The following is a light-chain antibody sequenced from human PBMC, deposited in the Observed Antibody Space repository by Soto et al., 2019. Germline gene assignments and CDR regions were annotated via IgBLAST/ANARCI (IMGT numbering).Light chain of an antibody. V-gene: IGKV1-8*01. CDR1: QGISSY. CDR2: DAS. Sequence: AIRMTQSPSSFSASTGDRVTITCRASQGISSYLAWYQQKPGKAPKLLIYDASNRASGTPARFSGSGSGTEFTLTISSLQSEDFAVYYCQQYSKWPTFGQGTKVDI. J-gene: IGKJ1*01. CDR3: QQYSKWPT.